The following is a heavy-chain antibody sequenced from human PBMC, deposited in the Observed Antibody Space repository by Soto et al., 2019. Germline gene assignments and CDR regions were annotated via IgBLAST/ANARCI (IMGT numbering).Heavy chain of an antibody. J-gene: IGHJ6*02. CDR1: GGSFSGYY. Sequence: PSETLSLTCAVYGGSFSGYYWSWIRQPPGKGLEWIGEINHSGSTNYNPSLKSRVTISVDTSKNQFSLKLSSVTAADTAVYYCARGLHLYYYGSGSYYKYYYYYGMDVWGQGTTVTVS. V-gene: IGHV4-34*01. D-gene: IGHD3-10*01. CDR2: INHSGST. CDR3: ARGLHLYYYGSGSYYKYYYYYGMDV.